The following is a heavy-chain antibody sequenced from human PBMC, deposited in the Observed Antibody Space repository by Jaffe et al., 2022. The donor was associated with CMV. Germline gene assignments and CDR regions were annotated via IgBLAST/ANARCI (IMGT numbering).Heavy chain of an antibody. J-gene: IGHJ5*02. D-gene: IGHD2-21*02. CDR3: ARELRSYCGGDCYYNWFDP. CDR1: GFTFSSYA. Sequence: EVQLVESGGGLVQPGGSLRLSCAASGFTFSSYAMHWVRQAPGKGLEYVSAISSNGGSTYYANSVKGRFTISRDNSKNTLYLQMGSLRAEDMAVYYCARELRSYCGGDCYYNWFDPWGQGTLVTVSS. V-gene: IGHV3-64*01. CDR2: ISSNGGST.